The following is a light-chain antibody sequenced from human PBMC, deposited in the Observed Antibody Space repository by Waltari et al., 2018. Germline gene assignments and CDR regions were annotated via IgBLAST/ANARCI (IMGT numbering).Light chain of an antibody. CDR1: QSVTNY. CDR2: DGT. J-gene: IGKJ4*01. CDR3: QQRDDWFT. V-gene: IGKV3-11*01. Sequence: EIVLTKSPATLSLPPGERATLSCRASQSVTNYVALYQQKPGQAPRLLIYDGTNRATAIPARFSGSGSGTDFTLTISSLEPEDFAVYYCQQRDDWFTFGGGTKVEIK.